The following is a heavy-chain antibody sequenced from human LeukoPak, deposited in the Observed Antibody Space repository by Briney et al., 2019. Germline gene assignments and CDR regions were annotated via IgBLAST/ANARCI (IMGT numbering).Heavy chain of an antibody. D-gene: IGHD2-2*01. V-gene: IGHV3-23*01. J-gene: IGHJ4*02. CDR3: AKEGPIVVVPAAIPPMGY. CDR2: ISGSGGST. Sequence: HPGGSLRLSCAASGFTFSSYAMSWVRQAPGKGLEWVSAISGSGGSTYYADSVKGRFTISRDNSKNTLYLQMNSLRAEDTAVYYCAKEGPIVVVPAAIPPMGYWGQGTLVTVSS. CDR1: GFTFSSYA.